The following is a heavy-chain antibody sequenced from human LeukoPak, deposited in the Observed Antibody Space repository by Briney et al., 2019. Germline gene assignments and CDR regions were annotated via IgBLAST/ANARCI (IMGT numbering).Heavy chain of an antibody. D-gene: IGHD3-10*01. Sequence: PGRSLRLSCAASGFTFSSYGMHWVRQAPGKGLEWVAVIWHDGSNKYYADSVKGRFTISRDNSKNTLYLQMSSLRAEDTAVYYCARGPMLRGVISPYYFDYWGQGALVTVSS. J-gene: IGHJ4*02. CDR3: ARGPMLRGVISPYYFDY. CDR2: IWHDGSNK. CDR1: GFTFSSYG. V-gene: IGHV3-33*01.